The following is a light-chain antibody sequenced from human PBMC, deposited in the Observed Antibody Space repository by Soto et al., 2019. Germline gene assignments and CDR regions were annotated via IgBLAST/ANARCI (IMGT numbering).Light chain of an antibody. Sequence: QLVLTQPPSASGTPGQRVTISCSGSSSNIGSNYVYWYQQLPGTAPKLLIYRNNQRPSGVPDRFSGSKSGTSASLAISGLRSEDEADYYCAAWDESLSAVVFGGGTKLTVL. CDR1: SSNIGSNY. CDR2: RNN. CDR3: AAWDESLSAVV. J-gene: IGLJ2*01. V-gene: IGLV1-47*01.